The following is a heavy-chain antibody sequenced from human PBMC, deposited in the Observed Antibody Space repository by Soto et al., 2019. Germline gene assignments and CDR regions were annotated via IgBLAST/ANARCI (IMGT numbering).Heavy chain of an antibody. CDR2: TYYRSKWYY. CDR3: ARGEQYSGRIFDY. D-gene: IGHD1-26*01. J-gene: IGHJ4*01. V-gene: IGHV6-1*01. CDR1: RDSVSSKSAG. Sequence: PSQTLSITCAITRDSVSSKSAGWSWVRQSPSRGLEWLGRTYYRSKWYYEYAVSVRGRITINPDTSKNQYSLQLNSVTPEDTAVYFCARGEQYSGRIFDYWGQGTLVNVS.